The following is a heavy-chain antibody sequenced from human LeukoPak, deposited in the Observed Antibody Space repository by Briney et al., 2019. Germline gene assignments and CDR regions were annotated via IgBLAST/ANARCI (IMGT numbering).Heavy chain of an antibody. Sequence: GGSLRLSCAASGFTFTNFRRHWVPPGPGEGLVWMSRASTDGRTTGCTDSVGGRFTISTDNAKNTVYLQMNSRRAEATAVYYCARDRTAVMVFGHWGQGTLVTVSS. CDR2: ASTDGRTT. D-gene: IGHD4-17*01. V-gene: IGHV3-74*01. J-gene: IGHJ5*02. CDR1: GFTFTNFR. CDR3: ARDRTAVMVFGH.